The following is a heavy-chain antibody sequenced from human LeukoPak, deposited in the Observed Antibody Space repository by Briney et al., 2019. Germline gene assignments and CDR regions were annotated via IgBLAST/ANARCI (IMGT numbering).Heavy chain of an antibody. D-gene: IGHD2-2*01. J-gene: IGHJ3*02. V-gene: IGHV4-34*01. CDR1: GFTFSDYY. CDR2: INHSGST. CDR3: ARVNAVSSAGAFDI. Sequence: TGGSLRLSCAASGFTFSDYYMSWIRQPPGKGLEWIGEINHSGSTNYNPSLKSRVTISVDTSKNQFSLKLSSVTAADTAVYYCARVNAVSSAGAFDIWGQGTMVTVSS.